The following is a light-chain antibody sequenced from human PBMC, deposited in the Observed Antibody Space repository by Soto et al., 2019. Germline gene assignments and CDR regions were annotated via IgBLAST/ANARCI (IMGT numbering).Light chain of an antibody. CDR3: SSYKTSSTVVV. Sequence: QSALTQPASVSGSPGQSITISCTGTSSDIGGYNYVSWYQHHPGKAPKLMIYDVSDRPSGVSDRFSGSKSGTTASLTISGLQAEDEADYYCSSYKTSSTVVVFGGGTKLTVL. V-gene: IGLV2-14*03. CDR1: SSDIGGYNY. J-gene: IGLJ2*01. CDR2: DVS.